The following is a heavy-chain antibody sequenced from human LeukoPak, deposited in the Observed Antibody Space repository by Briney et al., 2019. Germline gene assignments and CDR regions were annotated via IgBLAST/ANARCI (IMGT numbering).Heavy chain of an antibody. J-gene: IGHJ5*02. V-gene: IGHV1-18*01. Sequence: ASVKVSCKASGYTFTSYGISWVRQAPGQGLEWMGWISAYNGNTNYAQKFQGRVTITADKSTSTAYMELSSLRSEDTAVYYCARMGAVADTKGDWFDPWGQGTLVTVSS. CDR1: GYTFTSYG. D-gene: IGHD6-19*01. CDR2: ISAYNGNT. CDR3: ARMGAVADTKGDWFDP.